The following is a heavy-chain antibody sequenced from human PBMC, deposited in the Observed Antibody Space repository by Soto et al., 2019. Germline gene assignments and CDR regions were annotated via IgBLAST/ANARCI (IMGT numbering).Heavy chain of an antibody. Sequence: GSLRLSCAASGFTFSTYAMTWVRQAPGKGLEWVSAISGSGGNTYYADSVKGRFTISRDNSKNTLYLQMNSLRAEDTAVYYCAKGRAGYYYYYMDVWGKGNTVTVSS. CDR3: AKGRAGYYYYYMDV. CDR1: GFTFSTYA. J-gene: IGHJ6*03. V-gene: IGHV3-23*01. CDR2: ISGSGGNT.